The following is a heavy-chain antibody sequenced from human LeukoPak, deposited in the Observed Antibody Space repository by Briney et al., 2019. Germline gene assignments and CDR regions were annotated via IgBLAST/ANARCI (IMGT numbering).Heavy chain of an antibody. V-gene: IGHV4-59*01. J-gene: IGHJ4*02. D-gene: IGHD5-12*01. CDR1: CGSISSYY. Sequence: PSETPSLICSVSCGSISSYYWIWMLQPPGQGLEWIGYFYYSGSTYYNPSLKSRVNISVDTSKNQFSLKLSSVTAADTAVYYCARDSSGYTTHDYWGRGTLVTVSS. CDR2: FYYSGST. CDR3: ARDSSGYTTHDY.